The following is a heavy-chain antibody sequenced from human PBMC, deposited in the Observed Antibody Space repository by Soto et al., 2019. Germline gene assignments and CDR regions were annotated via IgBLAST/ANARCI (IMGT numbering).Heavy chain of an antibody. Sequence: PGGSLRLSCAAPGFTFSGSAMHWVRQASGKGLEWVGRIRSKANSYATAYAASVKGRFTISRDDSKNTAYLQMNSLKTEDTAVYYCTRLARIDIWGQGTMVTVSS. CDR1: GFTFSGSA. CDR3: TRLARIDI. CDR2: IRSKANSYAT. J-gene: IGHJ3*02. V-gene: IGHV3-73*01.